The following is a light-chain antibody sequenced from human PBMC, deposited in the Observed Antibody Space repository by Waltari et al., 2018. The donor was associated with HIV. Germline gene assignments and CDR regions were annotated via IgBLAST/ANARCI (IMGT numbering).Light chain of an antibody. CDR3: QQYADWPFT. Sequence: GEGATLSCRASQTVTSDLAWYQQKPGQAPRLFFYGASTRATGIPIRFSGSGSGTDFTLTISSLQSEDLAVYYCQQYADWPFTFGGGTKVEI. V-gene: IGKV3D-15*01. CDR2: GAS. J-gene: IGKJ4*01. CDR1: QTVTSD.